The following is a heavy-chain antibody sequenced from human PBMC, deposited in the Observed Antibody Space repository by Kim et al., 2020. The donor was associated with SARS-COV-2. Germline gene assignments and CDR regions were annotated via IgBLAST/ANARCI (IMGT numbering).Heavy chain of an antibody. V-gene: IGHV3-11*01. CDR2: ISSSGSTI. CDR3: ARDGSSGPSNDYYGMDV. CDR1: GFTFSDYY. Sequence: GGSLRLSCAASGFTFSDYYMSWIRQAPGKGLEWVSYISSSGSTIYYADSVKGRFTISRDNAKNSLYLQMNSLRAEDTAVYYCARDGSSGPSNDYYGMDVWGQGTTVTVSS. D-gene: IGHD6-19*01. J-gene: IGHJ6*02.